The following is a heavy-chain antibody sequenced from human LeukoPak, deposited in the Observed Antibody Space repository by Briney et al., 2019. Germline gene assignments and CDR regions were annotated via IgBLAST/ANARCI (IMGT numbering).Heavy chain of an antibody. V-gene: IGHV3-73*01. CDR1: GFTFSGSA. CDR3: TSSYCSGGSCYRRYNYYYYMEV. D-gene: IGHD2-15*01. CDR2: IRSKANSYAT. Sequence: GGSLRLSCAASGFTFSGSAMHWVRQASGKGLEGVGRIRSKANSYATAYAASVKGRFTIPRDDSKNMAYLQMNSLKTEDTAVYYCTSSYCSGGSCYRRYNYYYYMEVWGKGTTVTVSS. J-gene: IGHJ6*03.